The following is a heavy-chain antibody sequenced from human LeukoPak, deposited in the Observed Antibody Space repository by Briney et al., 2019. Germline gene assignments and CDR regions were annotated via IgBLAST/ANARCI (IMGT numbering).Heavy chain of an antibody. D-gene: IGHD3-10*01. CDR2: IKADGSET. CDR1: GFPFKGYW. CDR3: ARDGGELWPLDE. Sequence: GGSLRLSCVASGFPFKGYWMTWVRQSSGKGLDWVANIKADGSETNYLDSVKGRFTISRDNARDSLFLEMNNLRVDDTAVYYCARDGGELWPLDEWGQGILVTVSS. V-gene: IGHV3-7*01. J-gene: IGHJ4*02.